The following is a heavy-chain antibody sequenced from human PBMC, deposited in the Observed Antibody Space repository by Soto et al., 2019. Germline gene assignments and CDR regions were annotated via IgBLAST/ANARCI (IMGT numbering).Heavy chain of an antibody. Sequence: EVQLLESGGGLVQPGGSLRLSCAASGFTFSNYAMSWVRQAPGKGLEWVSGISGGGGSSYYADSVMGRFTISSDNSQTTLYPQIHCLRVEDTPVYYCAHNCSVACHSVFCYWGQGTLVSVSS. CDR3: AHNCSVACHSVFCY. CDR2: ISGGGGSS. D-gene: IGHD2-15*01. V-gene: IGHV3-23*01. CDR1: GFTFSNYA. J-gene: IGHJ4*02.